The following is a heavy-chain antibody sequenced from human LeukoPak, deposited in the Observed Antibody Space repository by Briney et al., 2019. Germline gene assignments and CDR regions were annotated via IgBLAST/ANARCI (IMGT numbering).Heavy chain of an antibody. D-gene: IGHD6-19*01. Sequence: SETLSLTCTVSGGSISSSSYYWGWIRQPPGKGLEWIASIYYSGSTYYNPSLKSRVTISLDTSKNQFSLKLSSVTAADTAVYSCARRGQFGYSSGWYPTSHWFDPWGQGTLVTVSS. J-gene: IGHJ5*02. CDR2: IYYSGST. V-gene: IGHV4-39*07. CDR3: ARRGQFGYSSGWYPTSHWFDP. CDR1: GGSISSSSYY.